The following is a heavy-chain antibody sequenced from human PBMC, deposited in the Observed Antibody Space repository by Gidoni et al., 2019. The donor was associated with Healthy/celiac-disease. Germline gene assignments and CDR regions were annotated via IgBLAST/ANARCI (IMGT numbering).Heavy chain of an antibody. D-gene: IGHD2-2*01. CDR3: AVDCSSTSCYRGYYYYGMDV. CDR2: FDPADGET. J-gene: IGHJ6*02. V-gene: IGHV1-24*01. Sequence: QVQLVQSGAEVKKPGASVKVSCKVSGYTLTELTMHWVRQAPGKGLEWMGGFDPADGETIYAQKFQGRVTMTEDTSTDTAYMELSSLRSEDTAVYYCAVDCSSTSCYRGYYYYGMDVWGQGTTVTVSS. CDR1: GYTLTELT.